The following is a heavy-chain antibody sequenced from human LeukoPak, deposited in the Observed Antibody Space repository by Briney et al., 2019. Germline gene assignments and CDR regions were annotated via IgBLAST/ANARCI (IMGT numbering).Heavy chain of an antibody. Sequence: PGGSLRLSCVDPGGRRSIKKKSWGRQAPGKGLEWVSLIYSGGAIRYADSVKGRFTISRDSSKNTLFLQMKDLTVEDTARYYCARRPGNWGQGILVTVSS. CDR2: IYSGGAI. V-gene: IGHV3-53*01. D-gene: IGHD1-14*01. CDR3: ARRPGN. J-gene: IGHJ4*02. CDR1: GGRRSIKK.